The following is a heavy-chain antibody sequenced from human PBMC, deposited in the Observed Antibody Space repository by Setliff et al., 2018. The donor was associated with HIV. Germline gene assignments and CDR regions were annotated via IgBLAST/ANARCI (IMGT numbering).Heavy chain of an antibody. Sequence: SETLSLTCAVSGYAINNNFFWAWIRQPPGKGLEWIGYITYSGSAYYNPSLKSRVTISIDTSNNQISLRLSSVTAADTAMYYCVRDDYGYNGKGFDYWGPGTLVTVSS. V-gene: IGHV4-30-4*08. J-gene: IGHJ4*02. CDR3: VRDDYGYNGKGFDY. D-gene: IGHD4-17*01. CDR2: ITYSGSA. CDR1: GYAINNNFF.